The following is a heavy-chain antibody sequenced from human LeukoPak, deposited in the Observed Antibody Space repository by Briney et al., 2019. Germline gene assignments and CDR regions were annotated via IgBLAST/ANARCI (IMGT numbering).Heavy chain of an antibody. CDR3: ARGSRGPRAFDS. CDR2: IKHAGST. Sequence: SETLSLTCVVYDGSFSGYYWTWIRQPPGKGLEWIGEIKHAGSTNYNSSLRSRVIISLDTSKNQFSLNLTSVTAADSATYYCARGSRGPRAFDSWGQGNLVTVSS. J-gene: IGHJ4*02. D-gene: IGHD2-2*01. CDR1: DGSFSGYY. V-gene: IGHV4-34*01.